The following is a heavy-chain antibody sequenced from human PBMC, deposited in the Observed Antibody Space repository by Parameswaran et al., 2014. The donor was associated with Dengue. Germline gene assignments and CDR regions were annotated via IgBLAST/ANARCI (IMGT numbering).Heavy chain of an antibody. CDR2: IKQDGSEK. J-gene: IGHJ4*02. CDR3: ASPGTDWNYGPFDY. D-gene: IGHD1-7*01. V-gene: IGHV3-7*01. Sequence: RWIRQPPGKGLEWVANIKQDGSEKYYVDSVKGRFTISRDNAKNSLYLQMNSLRAEDTAVYYCASPGTDWNYGPFDYWGQGTLVTVSS.